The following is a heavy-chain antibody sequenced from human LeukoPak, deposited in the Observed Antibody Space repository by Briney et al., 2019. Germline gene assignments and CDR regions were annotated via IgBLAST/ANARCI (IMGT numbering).Heavy chain of an antibody. Sequence: ASVKVSCKASGGTFSSYAISWVRQAPGQGLEWMGGIIPIFGTANYAQKFQGRVTITADESTRTAYMELSSLRSEDTAVYYCARGIGSVAAYCGGDCYSDYDYWGQGTLVTVSS. CDR3: ARGIGSVAAYCGGDCYSDYDY. J-gene: IGHJ4*02. V-gene: IGHV1-69*01. CDR2: IIPIFGTA. D-gene: IGHD2-21*01. CDR1: GGTFSSYA.